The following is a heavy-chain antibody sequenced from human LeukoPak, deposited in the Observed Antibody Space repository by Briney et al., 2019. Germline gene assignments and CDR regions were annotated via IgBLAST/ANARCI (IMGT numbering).Heavy chain of an antibody. CDR3: ARDQTSKGDAFDI. CDR2: IHYSGST. J-gene: IGHJ3*02. CDR1: GGSVSSYY. Sequence: SQTLSLTCTVSGGSVSSYYWSWIRQPPGKGLEWIGYIHYSGSTNYNPSLKSRVTISVDTSKNQFSLKLSSVTAADTAVYYCARDQTSKGDAFDIWGQGTMVTVSS. V-gene: IGHV4-59*02.